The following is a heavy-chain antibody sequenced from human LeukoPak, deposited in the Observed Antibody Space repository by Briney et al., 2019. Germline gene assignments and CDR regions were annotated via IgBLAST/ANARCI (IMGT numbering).Heavy chain of an antibody. CDR1: GFTFSNYA. CDR2: ISGSGDNT. V-gene: IGHV3-23*01. J-gene: IGHJ4*02. CDR3: AKWKYSNSGIDDY. Sequence: GGSLRLSCVASGFTFSNYAMIWVRQVPGKGLEWVSVISGSGDNTYYADSVKGRFTISRDNSKNMLYLQMNSLRAEDTAVYYCAKWKYSNSGIDDYWGQGTLVTVSS. D-gene: IGHD6-6*01.